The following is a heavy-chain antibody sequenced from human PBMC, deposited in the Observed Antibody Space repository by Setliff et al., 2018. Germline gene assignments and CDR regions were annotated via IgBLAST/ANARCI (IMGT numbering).Heavy chain of an antibody. V-gene: IGHV3-43D*04. CDR3: AKDISRYYYGMDV. Sequence: HPGGSLRLSCAASGFTFSSYSMNWVRQAPGKGLEWVSYISWDGGSTYYADSVKGRFTISRDNSKNSLYLQMNSLRAEDTALYYCAKDISRYYYGMDVWGQGTTVTVSS. CDR2: ISWDGGST. CDR1: GFTFSSYS. J-gene: IGHJ6*02.